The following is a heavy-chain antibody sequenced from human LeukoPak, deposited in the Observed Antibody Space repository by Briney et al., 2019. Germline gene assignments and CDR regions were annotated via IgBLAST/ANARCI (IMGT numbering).Heavy chain of an antibody. D-gene: IGHD3-16*01. CDR3: AKDNRGYFDF. CDR2: ISYNGRNN. J-gene: IGHJ4*02. V-gene: IGHV3-30*18. Sequence: PGGSLRLSCAASGFTFYSYGMHWARQAPGKGLEWVALISYNGRNNYYADSVKGRFTISRDNSKNTLYLQVSSLRTEDTAVYFCAKDNRGYFDFWGQGTLVTVSS. CDR1: GFTFYSYG.